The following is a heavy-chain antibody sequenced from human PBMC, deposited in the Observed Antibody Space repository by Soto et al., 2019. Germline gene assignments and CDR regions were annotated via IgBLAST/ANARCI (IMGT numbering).Heavy chain of an antibody. CDR2: IYYSGST. CDR1: GGSISSYY. J-gene: IGHJ2*01. V-gene: IGHV4-59*12. D-gene: IGHD3-22*01. CDR3: ARGSTYYYDSSGYYVRQLTHWYFDL. Sequence: QVQLQESGPGLVKPSETLSLTCTVSGGSISSYYWSWIRQPPGKGLEWIGYIYYSGSTNYNPSLKSRVTISVDPSKNQCSLKLSSVTAADTAVYYCARGSTYYYDSSGYYVRQLTHWYFDLWGRGTLVTVSS.